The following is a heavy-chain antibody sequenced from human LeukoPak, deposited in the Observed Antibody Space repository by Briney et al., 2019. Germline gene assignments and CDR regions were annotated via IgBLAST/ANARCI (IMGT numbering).Heavy chain of an antibody. J-gene: IGHJ5*02. CDR1: GFTFSSYG. D-gene: IGHD3-10*01. CDR3: AKDYSKTSYYGSGTYYRPNWFDP. Sequence: PGRSLRLSCAASGFTFSSYGMHWVRQAPGKGLEWVAFIRSDGSNKYYADSVKGRFTISRDNSKNTLYLQMNSLRPEDTAVYYCAKDYSKTSYYGSGTYYRPNWFDPWGQGTLVIVSS. CDR2: IRSDGSNK. V-gene: IGHV3-30*02.